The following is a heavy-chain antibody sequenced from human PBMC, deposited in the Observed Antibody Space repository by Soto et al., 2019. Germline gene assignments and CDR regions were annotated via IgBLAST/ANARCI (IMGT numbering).Heavy chain of an antibody. CDR1: GYTFTGYY. Sequence: GASVKVSCKASGYTFTGYYMHWVRQAPGQGLEWMGWINPNSGGTNYAQKFQGRVTMTRDTSISTAYMELSRLRSDDTAVYYCARSLAARRPLGFDPWGQGTLVTVSS. J-gene: IGHJ5*02. CDR3: ARSLAARRPLGFDP. D-gene: IGHD6-6*01. V-gene: IGHV1-2*02. CDR2: INPNSGGT.